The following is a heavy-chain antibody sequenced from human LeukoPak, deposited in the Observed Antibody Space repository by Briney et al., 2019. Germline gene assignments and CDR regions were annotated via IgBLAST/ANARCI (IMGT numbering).Heavy chain of an antibody. J-gene: IGHJ4*02. CDR3: ARSNQADDY. CDR2: INTGGSST. Sequence: GGSLRLSCTASGFTFSNYWMHRVREVPGKGLVWVSRINTGGSSTTYADSVMGRFTISRDNAKNTLYLQMNSLRVEDTAVYYCARSNQADDYWGQGTLVTVSS. CDR1: GFTFSNYW. V-gene: IGHV3-74*01. D-gene: IGHD4-11*01.